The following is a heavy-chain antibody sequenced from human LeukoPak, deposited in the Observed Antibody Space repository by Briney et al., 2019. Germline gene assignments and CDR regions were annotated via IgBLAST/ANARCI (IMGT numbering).Heavy chain of an antibody. CDR2: FDPEDGET. CDR1: GYTLTELS. CDR3: ATLQYSSSWGYYYYMDV. V-gene: IGHV1-24*01. Sequence: ASVKVSCKVSGYTLTELSMHWVRQAPGKGLEWMGGFDPEDGETIYAQKFQGRVTMTEDTSTDTAYMELSSLRSEDTAVYYCATLQYSSSWGYYYYMDVWGKGPTVTVSS. D-gene: IGHD6-13*01. J-gene: IGHJ6*03.